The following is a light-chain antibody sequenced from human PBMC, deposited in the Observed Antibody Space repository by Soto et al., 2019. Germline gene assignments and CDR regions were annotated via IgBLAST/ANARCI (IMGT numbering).Light chain of an antibody. J-gene: IGKJ2*01. CDR2: DAS. CDR1: QSVSSY. CDR3: QQRASWPYT. Sequence: EIVLTQSPATLSLSPGERATLSCRASQSVSSYLAWYQQRPGQAPRLLIYDASNRATGIPARFSVSGSGTDFTLTISSLEPEDLAVYYGQQRASWPYTFGQGTQLEIK. V-gene: IGKV3-11*01.